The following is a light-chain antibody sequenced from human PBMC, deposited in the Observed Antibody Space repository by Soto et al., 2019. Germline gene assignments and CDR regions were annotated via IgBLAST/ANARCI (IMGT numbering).Light chain of an antibody. V-gene: IGKV1-5*03. CDR1: QSISSW. CDR2: KAS. Sequence: DIQMTQSPSTLSASLVDRVTIXCRASQSISSWLAWYQQKPGKAPKLLIYKASSLESGVPSRFSGSGSGTEFTLTISSLQPDDFATYYCQQYNSYWTFGQGTKVDIK. CDR3: QQYNSYWT. J-gene: IGKJ1*01.